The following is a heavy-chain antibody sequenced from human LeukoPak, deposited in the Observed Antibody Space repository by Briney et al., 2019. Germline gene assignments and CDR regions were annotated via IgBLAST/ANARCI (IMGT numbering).Heavy chain of an antibody. J-gene: IGHJ4*02. V-gene: IGHV4-4*02. D-gene: IGHD5-12*01. CDR1: GGSISDTNW. CDR2: VNLQGST. CDR3: ARGRADGYSGYDFGDY. Sequence: SGTLSLTCGVSGGSISDTNWWTWFRQPPGKGLEWIGEVNLQGSTNYNPSLKSRVAISVDKSENHISLKLTSVTAADTAVYYCARGRADGYSGYDFGDYWGQGTLVTDSS.